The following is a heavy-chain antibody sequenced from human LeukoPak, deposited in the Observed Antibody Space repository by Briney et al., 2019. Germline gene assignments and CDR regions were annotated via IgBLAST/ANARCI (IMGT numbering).Heavy chain of an antibody. CDR2: INSDGSST. CDR1: GFTFSSYW. CDR3: AKTSLKALDFWSGYPLTAYYFDY. V-gene: IGHV3-74*01. D-gene: IGHD3-3*01. Sequence: GGSLRLSCAASGFTFSSYWMHWVRQAPGKGLVWVSRINSDGSSTSYADSVEGRFTISRDNAKNTLYLQMNSLRAEDTAVYYCAKTSLKALDFWSGYPLTAYYFDYWGQGTLVTVSS. J-gene: IGHJ4*02.